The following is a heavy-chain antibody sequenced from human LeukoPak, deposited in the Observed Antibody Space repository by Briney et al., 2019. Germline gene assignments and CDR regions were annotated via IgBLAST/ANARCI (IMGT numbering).Heavy chain of an antibody. J-gene: IGHJ4*02. D-gene: IGHD6-13*01. CDR2: IYYSGST. CDR3: ARDTQVGIAAAGAFDY. V-gene: IGHV4-31*03. Sequence: SETLSLTCTVSGGSNSSGGYYWSWIRQHPGKGLEWIGYIYYSGSTYYNPSLKSRVTISVDTSKNQFSLKLSSVTAADTAVYYCARDTQVGIAAAGAFDYWGQGTLVTVSS. CDR1: GGSNSSGGYY.